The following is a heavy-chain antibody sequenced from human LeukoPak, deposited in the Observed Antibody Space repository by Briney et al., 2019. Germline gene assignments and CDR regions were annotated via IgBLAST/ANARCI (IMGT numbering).Heavy chain of an antibody. Sequence: ASVMVSCKASGYTFTSYGISWVRQAPGQGLEWMGWISAYNGNTNYAQKLQGRVTMTTDTSTSTAYMGLRSLRSDDTAVYYCAREIDFEDYYGSGSPPGGDYWGQGTLVTVSS. J-gene: IGHJ4*02. CDR1: GYTFTSYG. D-gene: IGHD3-10*01. CDR2: ISAYNGNT. CDR3: AREIDFEDYYGSGSPPGGDY. V-gene: IGHV1-18*01.